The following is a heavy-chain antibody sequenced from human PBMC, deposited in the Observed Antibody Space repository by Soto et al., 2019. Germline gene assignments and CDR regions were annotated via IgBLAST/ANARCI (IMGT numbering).Heavy chain of an antibody. CDR3: AKGGYAYYDFWSGSDFDY. Sequence: GGSLRLSCAASGFTFSSYAMSWVRQAPGKGLEWVSAISGSGGSTYYADSVKGRFTISRDNSKNTLYLQMNSLRAEDTAVYYCAKGGYAYYDFWSGSDFDYWGQGTLVTVSS. CDR1: GFTFSSYA. J-gene: IGHJ4*02. CDR2: ISGSGGST. D-gene: IGHD3-3*01. V-gene: IGHV3-23*01.